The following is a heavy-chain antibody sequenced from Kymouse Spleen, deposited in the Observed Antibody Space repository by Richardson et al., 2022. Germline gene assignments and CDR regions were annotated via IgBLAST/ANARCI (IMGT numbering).Heavy chain of an antibody. Sequence: QLQLQESGPGLVKPSETLSLTCTVSGGSISSSSYYWGWIRQPPGKGLEWIGSIYYSGSTYYNPSLKSRVTISVDTSKNQFSLKLSSVTAADTAVYYCARKYVRITMVRGVMDYYYYGMDVWGQGTTVTVSS. D-gene: IGHD3-10*01. CDR2: IYYSGST. CDR1: GGSISSSSYY. V-gene: IGHV4-39*01. CDR3: ARKYVRITMVRGVMDYYYYGMDV. J-gene: IGHJ6*02.